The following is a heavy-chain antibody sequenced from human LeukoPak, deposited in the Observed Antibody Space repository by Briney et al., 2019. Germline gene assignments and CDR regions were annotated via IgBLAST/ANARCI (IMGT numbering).Heavy chain of an antibody. V-gene: IGHV4-59*01. D-gene: IGHD3-16*02. Sequence: SETLSLTCTVSGGSISSYYWSWIRQPPGKGLEWIGYIYYSGSTNYNPSLKSRVTISVDTSKNQFSLKLSSVTAADTAVYYCARGDYVWGSYRPIFDYWGQGTLVTVSS. CDR1: GGSISSYY. CDR2: IYYSGST. J-gene: IGHJ4*02. CDR3: ARGDYVWGSYRPIFDY.